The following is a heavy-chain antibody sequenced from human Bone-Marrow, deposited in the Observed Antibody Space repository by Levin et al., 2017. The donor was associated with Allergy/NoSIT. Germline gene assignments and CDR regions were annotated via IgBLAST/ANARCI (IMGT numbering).Heavy chain of an antibody. V-gene: IGHV1-24*01. CDR1: GYTLTELS. J-gene: IGHJ4*02. D-gene: IGHD6-6*01. Sequence: ASVKVSCKVSGYTLTELSIHWVRQAPGKRLEWMGGFDPDEGETMYAQKFQDRVTMTEDTSTDTAYMEVSSLRFDDTAVYYCATDSGNLRTFRPDHWGQGTLVTVSS. CDR2: FDPDEGET. CDR3: ATDSGNLRTFRPDH.